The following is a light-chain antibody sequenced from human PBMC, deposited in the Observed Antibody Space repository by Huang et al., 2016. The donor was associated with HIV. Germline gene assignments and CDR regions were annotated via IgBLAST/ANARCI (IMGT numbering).Light chain of an antibody. CDR3: QQDNNWPPDT. J-gene: IGKJ5*01. CDR2: GAS. CDR1: QSGSSN. Sequence: EIVMTQSPATLSVSPGERATLSCRASQSGSSNLACYEQYPGQAPRRLIYGASPSATGIPARLSGSGAGREFTLTISSLQSEDFAVDYCQQDNNWPPDTFGQGTRLEIK. V-gene: IGKV3-15*01.